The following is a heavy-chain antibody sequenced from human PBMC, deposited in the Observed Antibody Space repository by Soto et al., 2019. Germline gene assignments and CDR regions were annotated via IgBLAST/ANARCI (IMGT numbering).Heavy chain of an antibody. V-gene: IGHV3-23*01. Sequence: GSLRLSCAASGFTLSSYAMSWVRQAPGKGLEWVSAISGSGGSTYYADSVKGRFTISRDNSKNTLYLQMNSLRAEDTAVYYCAKDAEPITMIVVVITSNFDYWGQGTLVTVSS. J-gene: IGHJ4*02. CDR1: GFTLSSYA. CDR3: AKDAEPITMIVVVITSNFDY. CDR2: ISGSGGST. D-gene: IGHD3-22*01.